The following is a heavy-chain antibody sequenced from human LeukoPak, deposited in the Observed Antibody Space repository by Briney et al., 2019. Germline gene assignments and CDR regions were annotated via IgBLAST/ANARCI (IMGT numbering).Heavy chain of an antibody. CDR1: GYTFTSYD. V-gene: IGHV1-8*01. D-gene: IGHD3-10*01. J-gene: IGHJ5*02. CDR3: ASTLTMVRNWRSWFDP. Sequence: ASVKVSCKASGYTFTSYDINWVRQAPGQGLECIGWMNPNSGNTGYAQKFQGRVTMTRNTSITTAYMELSSLKSEDTAVYYCASTLTMVRNWRSWFDPWGQGTLVTVSS. CDR2: MNPNSGNT.